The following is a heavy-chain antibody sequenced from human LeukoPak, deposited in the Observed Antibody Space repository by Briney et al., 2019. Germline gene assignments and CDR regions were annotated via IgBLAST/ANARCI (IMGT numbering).Heavy chain of an antibody. V-gene: IGHV3-7*01. Sequence: GRSLRLSCAPSAFTFSNYWMSWVRQAPGKGLEWVANIKEDGSEKYYVDSVKGRFTISRDNARNSLYLQMNSLRAEDTAVYYCASGRQLGYWGQGTLVTVSS. D-gene: IGHD6-13*01. J-gene: IGHJ4*02. CDR3: ASGRQLGY. CDR2: IKEDGSEK. CDR1: AFTFSNYW.